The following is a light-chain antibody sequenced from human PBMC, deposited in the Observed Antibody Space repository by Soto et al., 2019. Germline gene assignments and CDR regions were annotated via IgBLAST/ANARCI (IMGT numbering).Light chain of an antibody. Sequence: EIVMTQSPATLSVSPGERATLSCRASQSVSSNLAWYQQKPGQAPRLLIYGASTRATGIPARFSGSGSGTEFTLTISSLQSEDFAVYYCQQDNNWLRTFGQGTKV. CDR1: QSVSSN. CDR2: GAS. J-gene: IGKJ1*01. V-gene: IGKV3-15*01. CDR3: QQDNNWLRT.